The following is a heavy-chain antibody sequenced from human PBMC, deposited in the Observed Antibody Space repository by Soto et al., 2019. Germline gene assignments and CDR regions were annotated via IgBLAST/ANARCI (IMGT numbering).Heavy chain of an antibody. CDR2: INAGNGNT. CDR1: GYTFSNYY. CDR3: ARDAVSMIVVVATPNWFDP. V-gene: IGHV1-3*01. Sequence: VSVKVSCKASGYTFSNYYIHWVRQAPGQGLEWMGWINAGNGNTKYSQKFQGRVTITRDTSASTAYMELSSLRSEDTAVYYCARDAVSMIVVVATPNWFDPWGQGTLVTVS. D-gene: IGHD3-22*01. J-gene: IGHJ5*02.